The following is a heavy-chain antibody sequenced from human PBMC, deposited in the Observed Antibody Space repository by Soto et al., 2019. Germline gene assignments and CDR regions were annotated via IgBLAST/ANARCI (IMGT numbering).Heavy chain of an antibody. CDR2: IYYSGST. D-gene: IGHD5-12*01. CDR1: SGSISSSSYY. J-gene: IGHJ4*02. V-gene: IGHV4-39*01. CDR3: ARHVWDGYKRYFDY. Sequence: QLQLQESGPGLVKPSETLSLTCTVSSGSISSSSYYWGWIRQPPGKGLEWIGSIYYSGSTYYNPSLKSPVTIFLDTSKNRFSRKVSSVTAADTAVYYCARHVWDGYKRYFDYWGQGTLVTVSS.